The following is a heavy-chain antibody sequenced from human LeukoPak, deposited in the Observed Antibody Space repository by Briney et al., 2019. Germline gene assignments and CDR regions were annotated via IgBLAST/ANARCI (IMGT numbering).Heavy chain of an antibody. J-gene: IGHJ6*02. CDR1: GYTFTSYD. V-gene: IGHV1-8*01. CDR2: MNPNSGNT. D-gene: IGHD6-6*01. CDR3: ARGRCWGSSQRGCLYYYGMDV. Sequence: ASVKVSCKASGYTFTSYDINWVRQATGQGLEWMGWMNPNSGNTGYAQKFQGRVTMTRNTSISTAYMELSSLRSEDTAVYYCARGRCWGSSQRGCLYYYGMDVWGQGTTVTVSS.